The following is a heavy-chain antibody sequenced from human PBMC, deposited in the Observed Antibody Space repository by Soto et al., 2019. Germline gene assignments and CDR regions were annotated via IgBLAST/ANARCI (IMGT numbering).Heavy chain of an antibody. D-gene: IGHD3-10*01. CDR3: ARAMVREMGPIGAFDI. V-gene: IGHV3-23*01. Sequence: PGGSLRLSCAASGFTFSSYAMSWVRQAPGKGLEWVSAISGSGGSTYYADSVKGRFTISRENAKNSLYLQMNSLRAGDTAVYYCARAMVREMGPIGAFDIWGQGTMVTVSS. CDR2: ISGSGGST. CDR1: GFTFSSYA. J-gene: IGHJ3*02.